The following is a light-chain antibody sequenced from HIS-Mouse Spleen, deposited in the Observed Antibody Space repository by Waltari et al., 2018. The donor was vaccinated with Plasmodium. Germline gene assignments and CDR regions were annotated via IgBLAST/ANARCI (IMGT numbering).Light chain of an antibody. CDR3: QQYYSTPYT. CDR2: WAS. J-gene: IGKJ2*01. Sequence: DIVMTKSPDSLPVSLGERATINCKSSQSVLYSSNNKNYLAWYQQKPGQPPKLLIYWASTRESGVPDRFSGSGSGTDFTLTISSLQAEDVAVYYCQQYYSTPYTFGQGTKLEIK. CDR1: QSVLYSSNNKNY. V-gene: IGKV4-1*01.